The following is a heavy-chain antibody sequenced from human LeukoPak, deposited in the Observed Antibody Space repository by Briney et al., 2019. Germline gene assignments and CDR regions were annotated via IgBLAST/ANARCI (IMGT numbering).Heavy chain of an antibody. CDR2: IKQDGSEK. Sequence: GGSLRLSCAASGFTFSSYWMSWVRQAPGKGLEWVANIKQDGSEKYYVDSVKGRFTISRDNAKNPLYLQMNSLRAEDTAVYYCAKGMSGAPIRYCSGGSCYRAAFDIWGQGTMVTVS. J-gene: IGHJ3*02. CDR1: GFTFSSYW. CDR3: AKGMSGAPIRYCSGGSCYRAAFDI. V-gene: IGHV3-7*01. D-gene: IGHD2-15*01.